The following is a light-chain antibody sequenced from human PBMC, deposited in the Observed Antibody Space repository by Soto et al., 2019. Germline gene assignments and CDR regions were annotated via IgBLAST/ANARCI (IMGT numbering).Light chain of an antibody. J-gene: IGLJ2*01. CDR2: EVT. CDR3: SSYPSSTHVV. CDR1: SSDVATYNY. Sequence: QSALTQPASVSGSPGQSITISCTGTSSDVATYNYVSWYQQHPGKGPKLLIYEVTNRPSGVSNRFSGSKSGNTASLTISGLQAEDEADYYCSSYPSSTHVVFGGGTKLTVL. V-gene: IGLV2-14*01.